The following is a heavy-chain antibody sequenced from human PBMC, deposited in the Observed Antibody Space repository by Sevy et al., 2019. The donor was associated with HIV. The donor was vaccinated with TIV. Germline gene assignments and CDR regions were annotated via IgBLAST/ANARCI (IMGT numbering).Heavy chain of an antibody. CDR3: AKGGPMYYDILTGPPGLDV. CDR2: ISGSGGST. J-gene: IGHJ6*04. V-gene: IGHV3-23*01. D-gene: IGHD3-9*01. Sequence: GGSLRLSCAASGFTFSSYAMSWVRQAPGKGLEWVSAISGSGGSTYYADSVKGRFTISRDNSKNTLYLQLNSLRAEDKAVYYCAKGGPMYYDILTGPPGLDVWGKGTTVTVSS. CDR1: GFTFSSYA.